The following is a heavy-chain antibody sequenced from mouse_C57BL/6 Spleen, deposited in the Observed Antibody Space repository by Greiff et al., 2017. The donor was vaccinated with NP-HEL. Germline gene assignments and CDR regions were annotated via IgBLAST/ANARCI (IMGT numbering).Heavy chain of an antibody. Sequence: QVQLQQPGAELVKPGASVKLSCKASGYTFTSYWMHWVKQRPGQGLEWIGMIHPNSGSTKYNEKFKSKATLTVDKSSSTAYMQLSSLTSEDSAVYYCARDWDEGDYYAMDYWGQGTSVTVSS. CDR1: GYTFTSYW. V-gene: IGHV1-64*01. D-gene: IGHD4-1*01. CDR3: ARDWDEGDYYAMDY. J-gene: IGHJ4*01. CDR2: IHPNSGST.